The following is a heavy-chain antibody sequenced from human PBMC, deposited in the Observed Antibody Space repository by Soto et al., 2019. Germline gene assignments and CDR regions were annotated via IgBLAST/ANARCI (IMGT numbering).Heavy chain of an antibody. CDR1: GGAFSSYA. Sequence: ASVKVSCKASGGAFSSYAISWVRQAPGQGLEWVGGIIPMFGAANHTQKFPGRVTITADESTSTAYMELSGLRSEDTALYYCAKDDLDEEGATYSGFDCWGQGTLVTVSS. J-gene: IGHJ4*02. CDR3: AKDDLDEEGATYSGFDC. CDR2: IIPMFGAA. V-gene: IGHV1-69*13. D-gene: IGHD1-26*01.